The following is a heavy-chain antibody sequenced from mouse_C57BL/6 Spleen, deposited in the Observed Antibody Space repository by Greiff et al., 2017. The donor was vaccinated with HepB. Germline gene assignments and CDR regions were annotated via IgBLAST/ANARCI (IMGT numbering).Heavy chain of an antibody. CDR3: ARRDYSNYAAY. V-gene: IGHV5-17*01. Sequence: EVQLVESGGGLVKPGGSLKLSCAASGFTFSDYGMHWVRQAPEKGLEWVAYISSGSSTIYYADTVKGRFTISRDNAKNTLFLQMTSLRSEDTAMFYGARRDYSNYAAYWGQGTLVTVSA. CDR2: ISSGSSTI. CDR1: GFTFSDYG. D-gene: IGHD2-5*01. J-gene: IGHJ3*01.